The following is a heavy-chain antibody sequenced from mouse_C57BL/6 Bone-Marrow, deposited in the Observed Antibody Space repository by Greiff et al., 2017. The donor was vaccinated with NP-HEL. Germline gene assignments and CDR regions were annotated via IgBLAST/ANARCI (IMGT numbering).Heavy chain of an antibody. J-gene: IGHJ4*01. CDR3: ARPLYYAMDY. V-gene: IGHV5-12*01. CDR1: GFTFSDYY. Sequence: EVKLVESGGGLVQPGGSRKLSCAASGFTFSDYYMYWVRQTPEKRLEWVAYISNGGGSTYYPDTVKGRSTISRDNAKNTLYLQMSRLKSEDTAMYYCARPLYYAMDYWGQGTSVTVSS. CDR2: ISNGGGST.